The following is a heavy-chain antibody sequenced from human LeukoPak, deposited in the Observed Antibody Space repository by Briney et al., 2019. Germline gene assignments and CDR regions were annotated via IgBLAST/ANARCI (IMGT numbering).Heavy chain of an antibody. V-gene: IGHV3-33*01. CDR1: GFPFSSYG. Sequence: PGGSLRLSCAASGFPFSSYGMHWVRPAPGKGLEGGAVIWYDGSNKYYADSVKGRFTISRDNSKNTLYLQMNSLRAEDTAVYYCAGDWSRFIFDYWGQGTLVTVSS. CDR2: IWYDGSNK. J-gene: IGHJ4*02. CDR3: AGDWSRFIFDY. D-gene: IGHD3-3*01.